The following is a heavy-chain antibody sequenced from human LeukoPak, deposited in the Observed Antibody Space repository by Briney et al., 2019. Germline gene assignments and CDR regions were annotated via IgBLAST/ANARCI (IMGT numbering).Heavy chain of an antibody. D-gene: IGHD3-3*01. Sequence: ESGPALVKPTQTLTLTCTFSGFSLSTSGMCVSWIRQPPGKALEWLARIDWDDDKYYSTSLKTRLTISKDTSKNQVVLTMTNMDPVDTATYYCARIPIPRYDFWSGYFDVWGKGTTVTVSS. CDR3: ARIPIPRYDFWSGYFDV. CDR2: IDWDDDK. V-gene: IGHV2-70*11. CDR1: GFSLSTSGMC. J-gene: IGHJ6*04.